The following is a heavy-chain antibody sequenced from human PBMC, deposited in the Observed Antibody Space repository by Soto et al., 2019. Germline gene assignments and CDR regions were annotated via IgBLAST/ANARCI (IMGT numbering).Heavy chain of an antibody. CDR3: ATESGSTYGYFDH. J-gene: IGHJ4*02. Sequence: SETLSLTCTVSGGSVTSDEDYWTWIRQSPGKGLEWIGYISNSGSTGCNPSLKTRLSMSVDRSKNQFTLRLTSVTAADTAVYFCATESGSTYGYFDHWGQGTQVTV. V-gene: IGHV4-30-4*01. CDR1: GGSVTSDEDY. CDR2: ISNSGST. D-gene: IGHD5-18*01.